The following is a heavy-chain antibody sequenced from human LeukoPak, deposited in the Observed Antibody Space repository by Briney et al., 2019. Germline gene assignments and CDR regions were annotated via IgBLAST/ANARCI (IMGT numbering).Heavy chain of an antibody. CDR2: IIPIFGTA. V-gene: IGHV1-69*06. CDR3: ASSTGSGYYY. Sequence: ASVKVSCKASGGTFSSYAISWVRQAPGQGLEWMGRIIPIFGTANYAQKFQGRVTITADKSTSTAYMELSSLRSEDTAVYYCASSTGSGYYYWGQGTLVTVSS. J-gene: IGHJ4*02. D-gene: IGHD3-22*01. CDR1: GGTFSSYA.